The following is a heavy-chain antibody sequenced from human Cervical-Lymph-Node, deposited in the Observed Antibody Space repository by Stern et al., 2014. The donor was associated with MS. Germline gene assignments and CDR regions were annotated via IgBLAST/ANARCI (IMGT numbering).Heavy chain of an antibody. Sequence: QLVQSGAEVKKPGASGTVSCNVSGHPLRELAMNWLRQLPTKGLEWMGQFDTEDGETVYAQQFQGRLSMTEDTSTGTAYMTLTALRSEDTAVYYWATDRGVKWGPGTLVTVSS. CDR2: FDTEDGET. CDR3: ATDRGVK. V-gene: IGHV1-24*01. CDR1: GHPLRELA. D-gene: IGHD3-10*01. J-gene: IGHJ4*02.